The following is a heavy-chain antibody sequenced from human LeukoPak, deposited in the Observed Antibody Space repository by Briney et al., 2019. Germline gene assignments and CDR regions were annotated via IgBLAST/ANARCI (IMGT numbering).Heavy chain of an antibody. J-gene: IGHJ4*02. V-gene: IGHV3-66*01. Sequence: GGSLRLSCAASGFTVSSNFMTWVRQAPGKGLEWVSVIYSGGDTYYADSVKGRFTISRDNSKNTLYLEMNSLRADDTAVYYCAREGDILTGYTSPFDYWGQGTLVTVSS. CDR3: AREGDILTGYTSPFDY. D-gene: IGHD3-9*01. CDR2: IYSGGDT. CDR1: GFTVSSNF.